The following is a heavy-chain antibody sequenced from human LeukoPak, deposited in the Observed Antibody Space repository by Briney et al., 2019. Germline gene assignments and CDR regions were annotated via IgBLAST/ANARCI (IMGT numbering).Heavy chain of an antibody. CDR1: GGSISSSSYY. CDR2: IYYSGST. Sequence: SETLSLTCTVSGGSISSSSYYWGWIRQPPGKGLECIGSIYYSGSTYYNPSLKSRVTISVDTSKNQFSLKLSSVTAADTAVYYCARQGPGYSSSRGIDYWGQGTPVTVSS. CDR3: ARQGPGYSSSRGIDY. V-gene: IGHV4-39*01. D-gene: IGHD6-13*01. J-gene: IGHJ4*02.